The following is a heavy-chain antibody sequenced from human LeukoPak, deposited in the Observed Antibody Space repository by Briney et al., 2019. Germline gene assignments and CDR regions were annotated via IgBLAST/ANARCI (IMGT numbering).Heavy chain of an antibody. D-gene: IGHD2-8*01. Sequence: PSETLSLTCTVSGYSVNYDYWSWIRQPPGKGLQWIGYIYNSGTIYNPSLKNRVSISLGTSRNQFSLKVSSVSAADTAVYYCARVDPNGYSDYWGQGILVTVSS. CDR1: GYSVNYDY. CDR2: IYNSGT. CDR3: ARVDPNGYSDY. V-gene: IGHV4-59*02. J-gene: IGHJ4*02.